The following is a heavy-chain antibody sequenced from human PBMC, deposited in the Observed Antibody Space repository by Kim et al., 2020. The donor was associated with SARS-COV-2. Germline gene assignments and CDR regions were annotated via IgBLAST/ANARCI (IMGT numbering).Heavy chain of an antibody. CDR2: IKPDGGDK. CDR3: ARSQNVIRGDC. J-gene: IGHJ4*02. D-gene: IGHD3-10*01. V-gene: IGHV3-7*03. Sequence: GGSLRLSCAASGFTFSSYWMSWVRQSPGKGLEWVANIKPDGGDKSYAASVRGRFTVSRDNAKNSLFLQMNSLRAEDTAMYYCARSQNVIRGDCWGQGTLVTVSS. CDR1: GFTFSSYW.